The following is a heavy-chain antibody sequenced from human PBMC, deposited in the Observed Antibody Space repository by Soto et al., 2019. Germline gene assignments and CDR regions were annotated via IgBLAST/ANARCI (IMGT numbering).Heavy chain of an antibody. Sequence: EVQLVESGGGLVQPGGSLRLSCAASGFTFSSYWMSWVRQAPGKGLEWVANIKQDGSEKYYVDSVKGRFTISRDNAKNSLYLQMNRLRAEDTAVYYCASEPLYDYIWGSYRWGARYDYWGQGTLVTVSS. V-gene: IGHV3-7*01. D-gene: IGHD3-16*02. J-gene: IGHJ4*02. CDR3: ASEPLYDYIWGSYRWGARYDY. CDR1: GFTFSSYW. CDR2: IKQDGSEK.